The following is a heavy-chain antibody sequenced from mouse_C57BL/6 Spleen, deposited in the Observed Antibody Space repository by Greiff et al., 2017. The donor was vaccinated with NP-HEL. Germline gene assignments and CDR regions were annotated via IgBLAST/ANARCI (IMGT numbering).Heavy chain of an antibody. V-gene: IGHV5-15*01. D-gene: IGHD1-1*01. Sequence: EVMLVESGGGLVQPGGSLKLSCAASGFTFSDYGMAWVRQAPRKGPEWVAFISNLAYSIYYADTVTGRFTISRENDKNNLYLEMSSLRSEDTAMYYCARGATGGSMDYWGQGTSVTVSS. J-gene: IGHJ4*01. CDR1: GFTFSDYG. CDR3: ARGATGGSMDY. CDR2: ISNLAYSI.